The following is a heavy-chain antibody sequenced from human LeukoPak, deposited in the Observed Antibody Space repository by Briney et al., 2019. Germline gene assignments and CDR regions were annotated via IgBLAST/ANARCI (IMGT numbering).Heavy chain of an antibody. CDR1: GFTFSSYS. J-gene: IGHJ3*02. CDR2: ISSSSSYI. V-gene: IGHV3-21*01. CDR3: ASLYGDPDAFDI. Sequence: PGGSLRLSCAASGFTFSSYSMNWVRQAPGKGLEWVSSISSSSSYIYYADSVKGRFTISRDNAKNSLYLQMNSLRAEDTAVYYCASLYGDPDAFDIWGQGTMVTVSS. D-gene: IGHD4-17*01.